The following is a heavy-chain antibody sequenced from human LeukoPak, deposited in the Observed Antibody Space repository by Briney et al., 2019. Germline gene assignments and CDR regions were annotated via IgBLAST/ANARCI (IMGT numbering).Heavy chain of an antibody. CDR1: GGSISSYY. D-gene: IGHD3-3*01. J-gene: IGHJ4*02. V-gene: IGHV4-59*08. CDR2: IYYSGST. Sequence: SETLSLTCTVSGGSISSYYWSWIRQPPGKGLEWIGYIYYSGSTNYNPSLKSRVTISVDTSKNQFSLKLSSVTAADTAVYYCARTYYDFWSGAPYYFDYWGQGTLVTVSS. CDR3: ARTYYDFWSGAPYYFDY.